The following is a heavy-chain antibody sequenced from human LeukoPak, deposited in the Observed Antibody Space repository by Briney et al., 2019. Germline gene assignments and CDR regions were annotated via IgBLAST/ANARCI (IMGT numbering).Heavy chain of an antibody. V-gene: IGHV1-2*04. CDR2: INPNSGGT. D-gene: IGHD6-13*01. CDR3: ARDANGIAAAGPWGGMDV. Sequence: ASVKVSCKAPGYTFTGYYMHWVRQAPGQGLEWMGWINPNSGGTNYAQKFQGWVTMTRDTSISTAYMELSRLRSDDTAVYYCARDANGIAAAGPWGGMDVWGQGTTVTVSS. J-gene: IGHJ6*02. CDR1: GYTFTGYY.